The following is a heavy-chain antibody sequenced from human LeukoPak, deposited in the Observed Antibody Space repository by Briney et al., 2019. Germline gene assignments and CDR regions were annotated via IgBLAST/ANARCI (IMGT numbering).Heavy chain of an antibody. CDR1: GYTFTSYD. Sequence: ASVKVSCKASGYTFTSYDINWVRQATGQGLEWMGWMNPNSGNTGYAQKFQGRVTITRNTSISTAYMELSSLRSEDTAVYYCARGGGYYYDSSGYYKYWGQGTLVTVSS. J-gene: IGHJ4*02. V-gene: IGHV1-8*01. CDR3: ARGGGYYYDSSGYYKY. CDR2: MNPNSGNT. D-gene: IGHD3-22*01.